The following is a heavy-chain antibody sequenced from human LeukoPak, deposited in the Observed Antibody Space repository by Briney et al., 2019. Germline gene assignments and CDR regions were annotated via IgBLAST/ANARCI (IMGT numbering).Heavy chain of an antibody. J-gene: IGHJ4*02. Sequence: GGSLRLSCAASGYTFSTYSMNWVRQAPRKGLEWVSSISRSGRTIYYADSVKGRSTISRDNAKNSLYLQMNSLRAEDTAMYYCARFETIAVATVDYWGQGTLVTVSS. V-gene: IGHV3-21*01. CDR1: GYTFSTYS. D-gene: IGHD6-13*01. CDR2: ISRSGRTI. CDR3: ARFETIAVATVDY.